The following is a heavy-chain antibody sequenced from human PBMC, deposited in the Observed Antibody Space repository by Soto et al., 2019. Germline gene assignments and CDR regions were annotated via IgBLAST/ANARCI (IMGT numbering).Heavy chain of an antibody. CDR3: GRHSYWGLNYYYGVDV. CDR1: GYSFTSYW. J-gene: IGHJ6*02. V-gene: IGHV5-51*01. D-gene: IGHD1-26*01. CDR2: IYPEDSDT. Sequence: EVQLVQSGAEAKKPGESLRISCKGSGYSFTSYWVAWVRQMPGKGLEWLGIIYPEDSDTKKSPSFEGQVTFTVDKSIDTAYLQWSSLKASDTATYYCGRHSYWGLNYYYGVDVWGQGTTVTVSS.